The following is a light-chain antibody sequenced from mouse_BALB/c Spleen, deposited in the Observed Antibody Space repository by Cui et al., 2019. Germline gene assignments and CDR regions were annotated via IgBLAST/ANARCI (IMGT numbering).Light chain of an antibody. J-gene: IGKJ2*01. CDR2: RAN. V-gene: IGKV14-111*01. Sequence: DIKMTQSPSSMYASLGERVTITCKASQDINSYLSWFQQKPGKSPKTLIYRANRLVDGVPSRFSGSGSGQDYSLTISSLEYEDMGIYYCLQYDEFPYTFGRGTKLEIK. CDR1: QDINSY. CDR3: LQYDEFPYT.